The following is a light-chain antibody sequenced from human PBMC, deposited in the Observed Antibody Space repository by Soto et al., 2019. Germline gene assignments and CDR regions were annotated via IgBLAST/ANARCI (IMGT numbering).Light chain of an antibody. CDR3: QQRRYWPVT. CDR2: DAS. CDR1: QSVSSSY. V-gene: IGKV3D-20*02. Sequence: EIALTQSPGTLSLSPGERATLSCRASQSVSSSYLAWYQQKPGQAPRLLIYDASNRATGVPARFSGSGSGTDFTLTISSLEPEDFAVYYCQQRRYWPVTFGQGTKVDI. J-gene: IGKJ1*01.